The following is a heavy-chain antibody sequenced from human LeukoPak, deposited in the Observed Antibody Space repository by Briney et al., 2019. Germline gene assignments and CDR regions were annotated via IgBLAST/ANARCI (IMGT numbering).Heavy chain of an antibody. D-gene: IGHD3-22*01. V-gene: IGHV1-24*01. J-gene: IGHJ4*02. CDR3: ATGVIRKYYFDY. CDR1: GYNLTELS. CDR2: FDPEDGET. Sequence: ASVKVSCKVFGYNLTELSMHWVRQAPGKGLEWMGGFDPEDGETIYAQKFQGRVTMTEDTSTDTAYMELSSLRSEDTAVYYCATGVIRKYYFDYWGQGTLVTVSS.